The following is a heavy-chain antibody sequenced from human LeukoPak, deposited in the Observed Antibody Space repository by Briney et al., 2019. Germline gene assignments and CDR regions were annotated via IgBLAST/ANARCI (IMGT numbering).Heavy chain of an antibody. Sequence: DPGGSLRLSCAASGFTFSSYIMNWVRQAPGKGLEWVSSISSSSSSIYYADSVKGRFTISRDNSKNTLYVQMNSLRAEDTAVYYYAKDSHGNYAEYFQHWGQGTLVTVSS. CDR3: AKDSHGNYAEYFQH. J-gene: IGHJ1*01. D-gene: IGHD4-17*01. V-gene: IGHV3-21*04. CDR1: GFTFSSYI. CDR2: ISSSSSSI.